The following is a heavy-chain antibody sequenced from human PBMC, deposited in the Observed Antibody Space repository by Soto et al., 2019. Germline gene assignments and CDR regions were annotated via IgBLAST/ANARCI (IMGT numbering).Heavy chain of an antibody. CDR3: GKLPWADYGDIFDP. CDR1: GGSISNYY. J-gene: IGHJ5*02. D-gene: IGHD4-17*01. CDR2: IYYSGST. Sequence: SETLSLTCTVSGGSISNYYWTWIRQPPGKGLEWIGYIYYSGSTNYNPSLKSRVTISVDTSKNQFSLKLSSVTAADTAVYYCGKLPWADYGDIFDPWGQGTLVTVSS. V-gene: IGHV4-59*01.